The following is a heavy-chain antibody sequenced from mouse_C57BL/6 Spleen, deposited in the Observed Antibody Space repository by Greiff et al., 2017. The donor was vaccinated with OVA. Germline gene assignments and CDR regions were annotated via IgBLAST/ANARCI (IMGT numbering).Heavy chain of an antibody. CDR1: GFTFSSYG. Sequence: EVMLVESGGDLVKPGGSLKLSCAASGFTFSSYGMSWVRQTPDKRLEWVATISSGGSYTYYPDSVKGRFTISRDNAKNTLYLQMSSLKSEDTAMYYCARHPTTVVAPYYFDDWGKGTTLTVSS. J-gene: IGHJ2*01. D-gene: IGHD1-1*01. CDR2: ISSGGSYT. V-gene: IGHV5-6*01. CDR3: ARHPTTVVAPYYFDD.